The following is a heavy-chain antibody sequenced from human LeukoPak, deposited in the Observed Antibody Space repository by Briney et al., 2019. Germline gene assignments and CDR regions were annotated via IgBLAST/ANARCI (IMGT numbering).Heavy chain of an antibody. V-gene: IGHV3-33*01. J-gene: IGHJ4*02. CDR3: ARGLAVAGP. Sequence: GGSLRLSCAASGFTFSSYGMHWVRQAPGKGLEWVAVIWYDGSNKYYADSVKGRFTISRDNPKNSQYLQMNSLRAEDTAVYYCARGLAVAGPWGQGTLVSVSS. CDR1: GFTFSSYG. D-gene: IGHD6-19*01. CDR2: IWYDGSNK.